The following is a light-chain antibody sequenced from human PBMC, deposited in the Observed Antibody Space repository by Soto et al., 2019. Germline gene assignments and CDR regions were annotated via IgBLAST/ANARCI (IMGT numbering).Light chain of an antibody. Sequence: QLVLTQSPSASASLGASVKLTCTLSSEHSRYGIAWHQQQPEKGPRYLMKLNSDGSHSKGDGIPDRFSGSSSGAERYLTISSLQSEDEADYYCQTWGTGPWVFGGGTKLTVL. CDR2: LNSDGSH. CDR1: SEHSRYG. CDR3: QTWGTGPWV. V-gene: IGLV4-69*01. J-gene: IGLJ3*02.